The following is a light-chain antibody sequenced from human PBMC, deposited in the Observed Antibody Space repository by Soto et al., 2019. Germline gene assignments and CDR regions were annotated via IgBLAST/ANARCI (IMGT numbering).Light chain of an antibody. CDR1: SSDVGAYDY. V-gene: IGLV2-14*01. CDR2: DVT. CDR3: SSYTSSSTVV. J-gene: IGLJ2*01. Sequence: QSALTQPASVSGSPGQSITISCTGTSSDVGAYDYVCWYQQYPGKAPKLIIYDVTNRPSGISNRFSGSKSGNTASLSISGLQAEDEADYYCSSYTSSSTVVFGGGT.